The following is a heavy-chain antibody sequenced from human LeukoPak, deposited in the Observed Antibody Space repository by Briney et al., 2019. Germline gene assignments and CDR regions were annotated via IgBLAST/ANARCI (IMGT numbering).Heavy chain of an antibody. CDR3: ARDFSLYGSGSF. CDR1: GGSISSSNW. Sequence: SGTLSLTCAVSGGSISSSNWWSWIRQPPGKGLEWIGEIYHSGSTNYNPSLKSRVTISVDKSKTQFSLKLSSVTAEDTAVYYCARDFSLYGSGSFWGQGTLVTVSS. CDR2: IYHSGST. V-gene: IGHV4-4*02. D-gene: IGHD3-10*01. J-gene: IGHJ4*02.